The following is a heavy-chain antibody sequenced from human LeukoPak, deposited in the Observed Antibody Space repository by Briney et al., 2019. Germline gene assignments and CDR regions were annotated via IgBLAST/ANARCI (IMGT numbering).Heavy chain of an antibody. Sequence: SETLSLTCTVSGGSVGSYYWSWIRQPAGKGLEWIGRMFISGSTYYNPSLKNRVAMSVDTSKNQFSLKLSSVTAADTAVYCCAKDVSMHGSDYRWYFDLWGRGTLVTVSS. J-gene: IGHJ2*01. CDR2: MFISGST. CDR3: AKDVSMHGSDYRWYFDL. CDR1: GGSVGSYY. V-gene: IGHV4-4*07. D-gene: IGHD1-26*01.